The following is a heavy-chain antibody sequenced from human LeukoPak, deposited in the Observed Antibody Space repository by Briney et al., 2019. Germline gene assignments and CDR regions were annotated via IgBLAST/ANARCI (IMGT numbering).Heavy chain of an antibody. CDR3: TKGREQPWNFDY. Sequence: AGGSLRLSCAASGFTFSTFEMNWVRQAPGKGLEWVSAIGHTGTSTFYADSVRGRFTISRDNSKNTLSLQMNSLRAEDTAIYYCTKGREQPWNFDYWGPGTLVTVSS. J-gene: IGHJ4*02. CDR2: IGHTGTST. V-gene: IGHV3-23*01. D-gene: IGHD1/OR15-1a*01. CDR1: GFTFSTFE.